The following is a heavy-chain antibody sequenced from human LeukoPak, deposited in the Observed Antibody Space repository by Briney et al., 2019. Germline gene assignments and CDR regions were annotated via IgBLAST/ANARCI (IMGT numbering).Heavy chain of an antibody. Sequence: KASETLSLTCTVSGGSISSSSYYWGWIRQPPGKGLEWIGSIYYSGSTYYNPSLKSRVTISVDTSKNQFSLKLSSVTAADTAVYYCARHRRGIIAVAGPFDYWGQGTLVTVSS. CDR1: GGSISSSSYY. CDR2: IYYSGST. D-gene: IGHD6-19*01. CDR3: ARHRRGIIAVAGPFDY. J-gene: IGHJ4*02. V-gene: IGHV4-39*01.